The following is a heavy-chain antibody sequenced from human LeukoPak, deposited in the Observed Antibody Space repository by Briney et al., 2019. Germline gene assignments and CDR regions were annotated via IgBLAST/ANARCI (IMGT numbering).Heavy chain of an antibody. D-gene: IGHD6-13*01. Sequence: KPSETLSLTCTVSGGSISSSSYYCGWIRQPPGKGLEWIGSIYYSGSTYYNPSLKSRVTISVDTSKNQFSLKLSSVTAADTAVYYCARQPAGPGIAAAGCFDYWGQGTLVTVSS. V-gene: IGHV4-39*01. CDR1: GGSISSSSYY. CDR2: IYYSGST. J-gene: IGHJ4*02. CDR3: ARQPAGPGIAAAGCFDY.